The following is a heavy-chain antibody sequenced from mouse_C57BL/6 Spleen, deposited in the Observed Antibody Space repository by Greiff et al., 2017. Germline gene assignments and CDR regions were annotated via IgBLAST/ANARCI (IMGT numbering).Heavy chain of an antibody. CDR2: IYPGDGDT. Sequence: VQLQESGAELVKPGASVKISCKASGYAFSSYWMNWVKQRPGKGLEWIGQIYPGDGDTNYNGKFKGKATLTADKSSSTAYMQLSSLTSEDSAVYFCARRSNYAMDYWGQGTSVTVPS. CDR3: ARRSNYAMDY. CDR1: GYAFSSYW. J-gene: IGHJ4*01. V-gene: IGHV1-80*01.